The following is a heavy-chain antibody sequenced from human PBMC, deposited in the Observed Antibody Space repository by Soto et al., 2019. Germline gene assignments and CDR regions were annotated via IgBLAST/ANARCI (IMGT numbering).Heavy chain of an antibody. CDR2: IWYDGSNK. CDR3: ARGEEKPAGTYDYVWGSYRPPRAFDI. CDR1: GFTFSSYG. V-gene: IGHV3-33*01. D-gene: IGHD3-16*02. Sequence: GGSLRLSCAASGFTFSSYGMHWVRQAPGKGLEWVAVIWYDGSNKYYADSVKGRFTISRDNSKNTLYLQMNSLRAEDTAVYYCARGEEKPAGTYDYVWGSYRPPRAFDIWGQGTMVTLSS. J-gene: IGHJ3*02.